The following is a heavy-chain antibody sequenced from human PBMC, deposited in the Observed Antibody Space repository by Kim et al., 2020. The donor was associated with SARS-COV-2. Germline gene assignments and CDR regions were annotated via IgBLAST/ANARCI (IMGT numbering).Heavy chain of an antibody. Sequence: NYNPSLKSRVTISVDTSKNQFSLKLSSVTAADTAVYYCASLGDMGGAIDYWGQGTLVTVSS. J-gene: IGHJ4*02. V-gene: IGHV4-4*09. D-gene: IGHD3-16*01. CDR3: ASLGDMGGAIDY.